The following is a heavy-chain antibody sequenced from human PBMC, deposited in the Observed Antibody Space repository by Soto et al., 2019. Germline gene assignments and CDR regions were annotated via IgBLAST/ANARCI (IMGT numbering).Heavy chain of an antibody. CDR2: INHSGST. J-gene: IGHJ4*02. V-gene: IGHV4-34*01. CDR3: ARGDFYGGYESDY. Sequence: SETQSLTCAVYGGSFSGYYGSWIRQPPGKGLEWIGEINHSGSTNYNPSLKGRVTISVDTSKNQFSLKLSSVTAADTAVYFCARGDFYGGYESDYWGQGTLVTVSS. D-gene: IGHD5-12*01. CDR1: GGSFSGYY.